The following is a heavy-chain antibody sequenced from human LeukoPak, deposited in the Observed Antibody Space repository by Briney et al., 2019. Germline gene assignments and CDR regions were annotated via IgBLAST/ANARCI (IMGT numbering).Heavy chain of an antibody. V-gene: IGHV3-21*01. CDR3: ASLLTGGVAGGFDY. D-gene: IGHD2-8*02. CDR1: GFTFSSYS. CDR2: ISSSSSYI. J-gene: IGHJ4*02. Sequence: PGGSLRLSCAASGFTFSSYSMNWVRQAPGKGLEWVSSISSSSSYIYYADSVKGRFTISRDNAKNSLYLQMNSLRAEDTAVYYCASLLTGGVAGGFDYWGQGALVTVSS.